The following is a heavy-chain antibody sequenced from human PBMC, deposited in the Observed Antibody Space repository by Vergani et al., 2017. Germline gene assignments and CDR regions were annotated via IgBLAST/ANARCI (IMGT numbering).Heavy chain of an antibody. J-gene: IGHJ6*02. Sequence: QVHLVESGGGAVQSAGSLRLSCAASGFMFNSYGMHWVRQAPGKGLEWVAFIHYDSSDTHYLNSVKGRFTISRDNSKSTLYLQMSSLRAEDTGVYYCAKADTAWITDYDYGMDVWGQGSTVIVS. V-gene: IGHV3-30*02. CDR3: AKADTAWITDYDYGMDV. CDR2: IHYDSSDT. D-gene: IGHD5-18*01. CDR1: GFMFNSYG.